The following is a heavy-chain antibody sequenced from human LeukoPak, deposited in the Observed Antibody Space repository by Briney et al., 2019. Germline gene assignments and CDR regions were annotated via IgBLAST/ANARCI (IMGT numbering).Heavy chain of an antibody. Sequence: PGGSLRLSCAASGFTFSSYSMNWVRQAPGKGLEWVSSISSSSSYIYYADSVKGRFTISRDNAKNSLYLQMNSLRAEDTAVYYCARDGGSIVGATTLPGYDDAFDIWGQGTMVTVSS. CDR1: GFTFSSYS. J-gene: IGHJ3*02. D-gene: IGHD1-26*01. V-gene: IGHV3-21*01. CDR2: ISSSSSYI. CDR3: ARDGGSIVGATTLPGYDDAFDI.